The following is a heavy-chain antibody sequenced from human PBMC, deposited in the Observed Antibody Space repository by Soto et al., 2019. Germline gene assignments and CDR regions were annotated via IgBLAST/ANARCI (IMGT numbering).Heavy chain of an antibody. CDR2: ISAYNGNT. CDR3: ARDKDFDCSSTGGFGGGGKGLAP. J-gene: IGHJ5*02. Sequence: ASVKLSCKASGYTFTSYGISWVRQAPGQGLEWMGWISAYNGNTNYAQELQGRVTMTTDTSTSTAYIEMRSLRSDERAGHYGARDKDFDCSSTGGFGGGGKGLAPWGKGTLVTGTS. D-gene: IGHD2-2*01. V-gene: IGHV1-18*01. CDR1: GYTFTSYG.